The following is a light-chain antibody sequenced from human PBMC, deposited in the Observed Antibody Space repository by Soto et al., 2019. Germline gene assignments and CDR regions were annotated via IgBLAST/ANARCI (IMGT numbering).Light chain of an antibody. CDR3: QQRSNCCFT. J-gene: IGKJ3*01. V-gene: IGKV3-11*01. CDR2: DAP. Sequence: EIVLTQSPATLSLSPGEIATLSCRASQSVSSYLAGYQQKPAQAPRFLIYDAPHRATGIPARFSRSGSGTDFTLPISNLEPEDYEVYYCQQRSNCCFTFRRGTKVDIK. CDR1: QSVSSY.